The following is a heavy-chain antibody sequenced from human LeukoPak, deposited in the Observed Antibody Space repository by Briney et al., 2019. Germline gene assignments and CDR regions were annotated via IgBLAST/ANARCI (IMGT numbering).Heavy chain of an antibody. V-gene: IGHV3-7*01. CDR1: GFTFSSYG. D-gene: IGHD5-18*01. CDR3: ARDLSGVTGYTYGRGIDY. CDR2: IKKDGSEK. Sequence: GGSLRLSCAASGFTFSSYGMHWVRQAPGKGLEWVANIKKDGSEKYFVDSVKGRFTISRDNAKTSLYLQMNSLRAEDTAVYYCARDLSGVTGYTYGRGIDYWGQGTLVTVSS. J-gene: IGHJ4*02.